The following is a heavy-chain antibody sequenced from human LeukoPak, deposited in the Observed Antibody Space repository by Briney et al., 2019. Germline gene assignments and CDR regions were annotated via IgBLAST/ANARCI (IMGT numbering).Heavy chain of an antibody. CDR3: ARDPTGYYYFDY. D-gene: IGHD3-9*01. V-gene: IGHV1-46*01. CDR1: GYTFTNHY. CDR2: INPLSGST. J-gene: IGHJ4*02. Sequence: ASVKVSCKASGYTFTNHYVHWVRQAPGQGLEWMGIINPLSGSTTYAQKFQGRVTMTRDTSTSTVYVQLNTLTSEDPAVYFCARDPTGYYYFDYWGQGTLVTVSS.